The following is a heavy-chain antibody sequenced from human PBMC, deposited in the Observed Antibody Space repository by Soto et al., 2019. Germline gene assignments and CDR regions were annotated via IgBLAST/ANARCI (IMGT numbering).Heavy chain of an antibody. CDR1: GGSISSDY. J-gene: IGHJ3*02. CDR2: IYYSGSP. Sequence: QVQLQEPGPGLVKPSETLSRTCTGSGGSISSDYWSWLRQPPGKGLEWIGYIYYSGSPHYSPSLKSWVSISVVTSKNQFSLKLSSVAAADTAVYDCARGRSDIVGVPAARVALDIWGEGTMVTVSS. V-gene: IGHV4-59*01. CDR3: ARGRSDIVGVPAARVALDI. D-gene: IGHD2-2*01.